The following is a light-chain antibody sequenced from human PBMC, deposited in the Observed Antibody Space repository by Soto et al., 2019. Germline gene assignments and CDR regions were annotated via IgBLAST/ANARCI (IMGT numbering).Light chain of an antibody. V-gene: IGKV3-15*01. CDR1: QTINTN. J-gene: IGKJ4*01. Sequence: VMTQSPATLSASPGERVTLSCRASQTINTNLVWYQHKPGQAPRVLLYGASSRARGVPARFSGSGSGTDFTLTISSLQSEDFAIDYCQQYGNWPPLTFGGGTKLGIK. CDR2: GAS. CDR3: QQYGNWPPLT.